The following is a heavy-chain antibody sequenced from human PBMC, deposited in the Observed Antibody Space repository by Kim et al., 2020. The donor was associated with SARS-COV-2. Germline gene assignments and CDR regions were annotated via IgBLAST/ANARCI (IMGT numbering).Heavy chain of an antibody. D-gene: IGHD3-16*01. CDR1: GGSFSGYY. CDR2: INHSGST. Sequence: SETLSLTCAVYGGSFSGYYWSWIRQPPGKGLEWIGEINHSGSTNYNPSLKSRVTISVDTYKNQFSLKLSSVTAADTAVYYCAESLQVFGGTRNQTRWGWFDPWGQGTLVTVSS. V-gene: IGHV4-34*01. CDR3: AESLQVFGGTRNQTRWGWFDP. J-gene: IGHJ5*02.